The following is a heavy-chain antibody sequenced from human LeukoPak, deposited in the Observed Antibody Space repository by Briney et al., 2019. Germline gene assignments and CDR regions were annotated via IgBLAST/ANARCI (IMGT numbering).Heavy chain of an antibody. D-gene: IGHD3-16*02. CDR2: TYYRSQWYH. J-gene: IGHJ3*02. V-gene: IGHV6-1*01. CDR3: AREGYNAFDI. CDR1: GVSVSSDSAA. Sequence: SQTLSLTCAISGVSVSSDSAAWNWIRQSPSRGLEWLGRTYYRSQWYHNYAVSVKSRITINSDTSKNQFSLQLNSVTPEDTAVYYCAREGYNAFDIWGQGTMVAVSS.